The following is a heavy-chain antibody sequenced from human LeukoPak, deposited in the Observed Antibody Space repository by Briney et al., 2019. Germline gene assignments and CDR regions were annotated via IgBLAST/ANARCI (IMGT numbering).Heavy chain of an antibody. D-gene: IGHD6-13*01. V-gene: IGHV4-59*01. CDR2: IYYRGST. Sequence: PSETLSLTCSVSGGSISGYYWSWIRQPPGKGPEWIGYIYYRGSTNYDPSLKSRVTISVDTSKNQFSLKLTSLTAADTAVYYCARAAAAGPHYYYGMDVWGKGTTVTVSS. CDR1: GGSISGYY. J-gene: IGHJ6*04. CDR3: ARAAAAGPHYYYGMDV.